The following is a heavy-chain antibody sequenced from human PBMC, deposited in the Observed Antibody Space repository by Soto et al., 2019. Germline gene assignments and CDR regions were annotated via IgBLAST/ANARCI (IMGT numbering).Heavy chain of an antibody. D-gene: IGHD3-10*01. CDR1: GDNFKKNV. CDR2: TIPALGKT. J-gene: IGHJ6*02. CDR3: ARGPFRPSAMDV. V-gene: IGHV1-69*10. Sequence: ASVKVSCKTSGDNFKKNVFMWVRQAPGQGLEWMGGTIPALGKTHYIEKFQGRVTITVDDATRTVYMEVRDLTSEDTAIYYCARGPFRPSAMDVWGQGTTVTVSS.